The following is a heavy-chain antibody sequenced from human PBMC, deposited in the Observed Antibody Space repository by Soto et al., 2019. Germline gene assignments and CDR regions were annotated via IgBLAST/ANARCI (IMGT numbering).Heavy chain of an antibody. J-gene: IGHJ4*02. D-gene: IGHD2-21*02. V-gene: IGHV4-31*03. Sequence: SETLSLTCTVSGGSISIGGYYWSWIRQHPGKGLEWIGYIYYSGSTYYNPSLKSRVTISVDTSKNQFSLKLSSVTAADTAVYYCARDRAGGDLHYFDYWGQGTLGTVSS. CDR1: GGSISIGGYY. CDR3: ARDRAGGDLHYFDY. CDR2: IYYSGST.